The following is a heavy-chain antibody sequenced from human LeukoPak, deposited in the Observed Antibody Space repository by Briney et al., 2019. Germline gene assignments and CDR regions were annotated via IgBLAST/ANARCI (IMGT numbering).Heavy chain of an antibody. D-gene: IGHD6-19*01. J-gene: IGHJ4*02. CDR1: GGTFSSYA. CDR3: ARVEAVAGTLPLGFDH. Sequence: ASVKVSCKASGGTFSSYAISWVRQAPGQGLEWMGGIIPIFGTANYAQKFQGRVTITADESTSTAYMELSSLRSEDTAVYYCARVEAVAGTLPLGFDHWGQGTLVTVSS. CDR2: IIPIFGTA. V-gene: IGHV1-69*13.